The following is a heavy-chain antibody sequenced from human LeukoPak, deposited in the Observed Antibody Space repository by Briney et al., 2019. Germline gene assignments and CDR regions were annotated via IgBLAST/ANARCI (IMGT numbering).Heavy chain of an antibody. Sequence: GGSLRLSCAASGFTFSSYWMSWVRQAPGKGLEWVANIKQDGSEKYYVDSVKGRFTISRDNAKNSLYLQMNSLRAEDTAVYYCARGPLGRYSYGFDYWGQGTLVTVSS. CDR1: GFTFSSYW. CDR3: ARGPLGRYSYGFDY. J-gene: IGHJ4*02. D-gene: IGHD5-18*01. CDR2: IKQDGSEK. V-gene: IGHV3-7*01.